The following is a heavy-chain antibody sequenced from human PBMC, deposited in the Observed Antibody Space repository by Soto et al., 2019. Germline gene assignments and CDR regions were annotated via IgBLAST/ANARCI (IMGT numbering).Heavy chain of an antibody. D-gene: IGHD4-17*01. Sequence: GVSLRLSCAASGCTFSSYAMHWVRKAPGKGLEWVAVISYDGSNKYYADSVKGRFTISRDNSKNTLYLQMNSLRAEDTAVYYCATNDYGDYYDAFDIWGQGTMVSGSS. CDR3: ATNDYGDYYDAFDI. CDR1: GCTFSSYA. V-gene: IGHV3-30-3*01. CDR2: ISYDGSNK. J-gene: IGHJ3*02.